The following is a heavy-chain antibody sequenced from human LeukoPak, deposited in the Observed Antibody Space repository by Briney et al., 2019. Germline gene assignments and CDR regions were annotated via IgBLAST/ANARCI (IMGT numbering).Heavy chain of an antibody. CDR1: EFTYNSPV. CDR2: IVVGSGYT. CDR3: AVGSNYYYMDV. V-gene: IGHV1-58*02. J-gene: IGHJ6*03. Sequence: ASVTVSCKASEFTYNSPVIQWIRQARGQRLEWIGWIVVGSGYTNYAQKFQERVTFTRDMSTRTVYMELSSLRSEDTAVYYCAVGSNYYYMDVWGKGTTVTISS. D-gene: IGHD3-16*01.